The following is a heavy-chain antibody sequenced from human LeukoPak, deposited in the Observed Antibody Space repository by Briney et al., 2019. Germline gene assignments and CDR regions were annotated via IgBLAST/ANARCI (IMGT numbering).Heavy chain of an antibody. Sequence: GGSLRLSCAASGFTFSTYNMNWVRQAPGKGLEWISYINADSSTIQYADSVRGRFTTSRDNAKNSLYLQMNSLRAEDTAVYYCVRDNSRGQSLGVIYWGQGSLVTVSS. CDR1: GFTFSTYN. CDR2: INADSSTI. CDR3: VRDNSRGQSLGVIY. J-gene: IGHJ4*02. V-gene: IGHV3-48*01. D-gene: IGHD3-22*01.